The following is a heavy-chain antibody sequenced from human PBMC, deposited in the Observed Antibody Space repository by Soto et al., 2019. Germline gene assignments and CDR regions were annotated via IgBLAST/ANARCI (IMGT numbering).Heavy chain of an antibody. D-gene: IGHD6-13*01. CDR2: IIPIFGTA. CDR3: AIGPEGHGIYSSNGY. CDR1: GGTFSSYA. V-gene: IGHV1-69*13. J-gene: IGHJ4*02. Sequence: ASVKVSCKASGGTFSSYAISWVRQAPGQGLEWMGGIIPIFGTANYAQKFQGRVTITADESTSTAYMELSSLRSEDTAVYYCAIGPEGHGIYSSNGYWGQGTMVTVYS.